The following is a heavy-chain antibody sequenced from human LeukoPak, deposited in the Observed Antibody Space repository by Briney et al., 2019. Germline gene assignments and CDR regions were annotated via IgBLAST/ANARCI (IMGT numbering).Heavy chain of an antibody. V-gene: IGHV1-8*01. J-gene: IGHJ3*02. D-gene: IGHD7-27*01. CDR1: GYIFNVYD. CDR2: MNPNSGNT. CDR3: AREPMRGRAGDNAFDI. Sequence: ASVKVSCKASGYIFNVYDINWVRQAAGQGLEWMGWMNPNSGNTGYARKFQGRVTMTRDTSMTTAYMELNSLTSEDTAVYYCAREPMRGRAGDNAFDIWGQGTKVTVSS.